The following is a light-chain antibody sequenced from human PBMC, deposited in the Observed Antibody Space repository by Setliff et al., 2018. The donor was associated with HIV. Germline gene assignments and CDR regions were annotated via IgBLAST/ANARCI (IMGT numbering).Light chain of an antibody. J-gene: IGLJ2*01. CDR3: SSYTSTRALL. CDR1: SSDIGDYNY. V-gene: IGLV2-14*01. CDR2: DVS. Sequence: QSALTQPASVSGSPGQAITFSCTGTSSDIGDYNYVSWFQQHPAKAPKVMIYDVSNRPSGVSDRFSGSKSGNTASLTISGLQPEDEADYYCSSYTSTRALLFGGGTKVTVL.